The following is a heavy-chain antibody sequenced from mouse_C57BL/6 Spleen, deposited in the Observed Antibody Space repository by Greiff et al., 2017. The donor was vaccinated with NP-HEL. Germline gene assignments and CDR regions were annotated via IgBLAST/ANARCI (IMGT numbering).Heavy chain of an antibody. V-gene: IGHV3-6*01. J-gene: IGHJ2*01. D-gene: IGHD1-1*01. CDR2: ISYDGSN. CDR3: ARDEAIYYFDY. Sequence: EVQLQQSGPGLVKPSQSLSLTCSVTGYSITSGYYWNWIRQFPGNKLEWMGYISYDGSNNYNPSLKNRISITRDTSKNQFFLKLNSVTTEDTATYYCARDEAIYYFDYWGQGTTLTVSS. CDR1: GYSITSGYY.